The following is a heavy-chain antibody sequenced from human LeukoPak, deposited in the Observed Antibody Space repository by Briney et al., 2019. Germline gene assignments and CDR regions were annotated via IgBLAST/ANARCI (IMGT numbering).Heavy chain of an antibody. Sequence: PSETLSLTCTVSGGSISSSSYYWGWIRQPPGKGLEGIGSIYYSGSTYYNPSLKSRVTISVDTYKNQFSLKLSSVTAADTAVYYCARDRARRNFDYWGQGTLVTVSS. CDR1: GGSISSSSYY. CDR2: IYYSGST. D-gene: IGHD1-14*01. J-gene: IGHJ4*02. CDR3: ARDRARRNFDY. V-gene: IGHV4-39*07.